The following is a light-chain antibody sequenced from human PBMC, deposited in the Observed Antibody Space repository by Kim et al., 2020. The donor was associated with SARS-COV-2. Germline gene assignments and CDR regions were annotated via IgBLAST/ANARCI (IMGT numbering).Light chain of an antibody. CDR3: QQYGSPLYT. CDR2: AAS. CDR1: QSVTSNY. J-gene: IGKJ2*01. V-gene: IGKV3-20*01. Sequence: LSPGERATLSCRASQSVTSNYLAWYQTKPGQPPRLLIYAASSRATGIPDRFGGSGSRTDFTLTISRLEPEDFAVYYCQQYGSPLYTFGQGTKLEI.